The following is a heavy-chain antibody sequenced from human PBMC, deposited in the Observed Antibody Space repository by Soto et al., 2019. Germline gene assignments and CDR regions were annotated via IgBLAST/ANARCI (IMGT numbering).Heavy chain of an antibody. CDR2: ISYDGSNK. Sequence: GGSLRLSCAASGFTFSSYAMHWVRQAPGKGLEWVAVISYDGSNKYYADSVKGRFTISRDNSKNTLYLQMNSLRAEDTAVYYCARLDIVARLHGMDVWGQGTTVTVS. V-gene: IGHV3-30-3*01. J-gene: IGHJ6*02. D-gene: IGHD5-12*01. CDR3: ARLDIVARLHGMDV. CDR1: GFTFSSYA.